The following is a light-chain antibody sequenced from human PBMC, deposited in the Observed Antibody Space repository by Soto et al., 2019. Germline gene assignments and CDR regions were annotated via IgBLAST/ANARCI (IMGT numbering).Light chain of an antibody. Sequence: DIVMTQTPLSLSVTPGQPASISCKSSQSLLHSDGKTFFYWYLQKPGQPPQLLIYEVSNRFSGVPDRFSGSGSGTEFILTISSLQPDDFATYYCQQYNSYSWTFGQGTKVDIK. CDR2: EVS. V-gene: IGKV2D-29*01. CDR1: QSLLHSDGKTF. J-gene: IGKJ1*01. CDR3: QQYNSYSWT.